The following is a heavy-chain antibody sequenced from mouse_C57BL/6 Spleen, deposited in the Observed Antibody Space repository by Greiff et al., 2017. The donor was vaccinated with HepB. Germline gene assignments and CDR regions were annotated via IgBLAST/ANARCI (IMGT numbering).Heavy chain of an antibody. J-gene: IGHJ4*01. Sequence: EVQLVESGGGLVKPGGSLKLSCAASGFTFSSYAMSWVRQTPEKRLVWVATISDGGSYTYYPDNVKGRFTISRDNAKNNLYLQMSHLKSEDTAMDYCARGGFITTVVKNAMDYWGQGTSVTVSS. CDR3: ARGGFITTVVKNAMDY. D-gene: IGHD1-1*01. CDR1: GFTFSSYA. V-gene: IGHV5-4*01. CDR2: ISDGGSYT.